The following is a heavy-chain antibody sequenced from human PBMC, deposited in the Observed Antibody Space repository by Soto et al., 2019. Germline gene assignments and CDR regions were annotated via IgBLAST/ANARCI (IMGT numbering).Heavy chain of an antibody. D-gene: IGHD5-18*01. CDR2: IYHSGST. Sequence: QVQLQESGPGLVKPSGTLSLTCAVSGGSISSSNWWSWVRQPPGKGLEWIGEIYHSGSTNYNPSLKSRVTISVHESKNQCSLKLSSVDAADTAVYYGATWYSYGYYYGMDVWGQGTTVTVSS. CDR1: GGSISSSNW. CDR3: ATWYSYGYYYGMDV. V-gene: IGHV4-4*02. J-gene: IGHJ6*02.